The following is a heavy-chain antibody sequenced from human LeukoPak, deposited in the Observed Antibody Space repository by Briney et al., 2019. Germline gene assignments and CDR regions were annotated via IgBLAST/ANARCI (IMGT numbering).Heavy chain of an antibody. CDR1: GGSIRSGDYY. J-gene: IGHJ5*02. V-gene: IGHV4-30-4*08. CDR2: IYYSGTT. D-gene: IGHD2-2*01. CDR3: ARDPRFCSTTNCPYGPNP. Sequence: PSETLSLTCIVSGGSIRSGDYYWNWIRQPPGKGLEWIGFIYYSGTTSYNPSLKSRVTISIDTSKNQFSMKLTSVTAADTAVYYCARDPRFCSTTNCPYGPNPWGQGTLVTVSP.